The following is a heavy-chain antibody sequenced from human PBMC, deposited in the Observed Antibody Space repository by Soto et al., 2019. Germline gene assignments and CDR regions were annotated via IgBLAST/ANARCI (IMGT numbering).Heavy chain of an antibody. CDR2: LGGNGITT. V-gene: IGHV3-23*01. CDR3: AEALRPSLNFFYYMDV. Sequence: EVQLLESGGGLVQPGGSLRLSCVVSGFTFGSYAMSWVRQAPGKGPEWVAILGGNGITTYYADSVKGRFTISGDKSKRTLFLKRNRLRADDTGGYYCAEALRPSLNFFYYMDVWGRGTSVTVSS. CDR1: GFTFGSYA. D-gene: IGHD2-2*01. J-gene: IGHJ6*03.